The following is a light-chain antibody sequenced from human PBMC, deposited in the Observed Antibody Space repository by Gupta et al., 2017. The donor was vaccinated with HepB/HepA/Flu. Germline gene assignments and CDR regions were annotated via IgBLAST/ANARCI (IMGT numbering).Light chain of an antibody. V-gene: IGKV3-20*01. CDR1: QSVSSSY. Sequence: EIVLTQSPVTMSLSPAARATLSCRASQSVSSSYLAWYQQKPGQAPGLLIYGASSRATGIPDRFSGSGSGTDFTLTISRLEPEDFAVNYCQQYGSSPALTFGGGTKVEIK. CDR2: GAS. CDR3: QQYGSSPALT. J-gene: IGKJ4*01.